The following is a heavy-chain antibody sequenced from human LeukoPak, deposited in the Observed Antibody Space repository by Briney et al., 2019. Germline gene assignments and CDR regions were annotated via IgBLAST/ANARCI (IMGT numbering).Heavy chain of an antibody. D-gene: IGHD6-19*01. V-gene: IGHV3-23*01. J-gene: IGHJ4*02. CDR3: AKGRVPYSSGWYSGY. Sequence: QSGGSLRLSCAASGFTFSSYAMSWVRQAPGKGLEGVSAISGSGGSTYYADSVKGRFTISRDNSKDTLYLQMNSLRAEDTAVYYCAKGRVPYSSGWYSGYWGQGTLVTVSS. CDR1: GFTFSSYA. CDR2: ISGSGGST.